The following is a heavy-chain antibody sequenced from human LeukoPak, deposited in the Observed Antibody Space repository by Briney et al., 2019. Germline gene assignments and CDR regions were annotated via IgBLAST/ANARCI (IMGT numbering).Heavy chain of an antibody. CDR1: GYTFTSYG. Sequence: GASVKVSCKASGYTFTSYGISWVRQAPGQGLEWMGWIIAGNGNTKYSQKFQGRVTITRDTSASTAYMELSSLRSEDTAVYYCARVGRDLSTYFDYWGQGTLVTVSS. CDR2: IIAGNGNT. CDR3: ARVGRDLSTYFDY. J-gene: IGHJ4*02. D-gene: IGHD3-10*01. V-gene: IGHV1-18*01.